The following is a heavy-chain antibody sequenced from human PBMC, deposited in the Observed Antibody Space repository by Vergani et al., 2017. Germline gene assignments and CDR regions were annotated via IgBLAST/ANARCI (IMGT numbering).Heavy chain of an antibody. D-gene: IGHD3-10*01. CDR3: ARARRFGDYYYYGMDV. CDR2: ISGSGGST. CDR1: GFTFSSYA. J-gene: IGHJ6*02. V-gene: IGHV3-23*01. Sequence: EVQLLESGGGLVQPVGSLRLSCAASGFTFSSYAMSWVRQAPGKGLEWVSAISGSGGSTYYADSVKGRFTISRDNSKNTLYQQMNSLRAEDTAVYYCARARRFGDYYYYGMDVWGQGTTVTVSS.